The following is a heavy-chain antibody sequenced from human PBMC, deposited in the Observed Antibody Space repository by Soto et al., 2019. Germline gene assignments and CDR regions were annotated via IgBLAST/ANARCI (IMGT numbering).Heavy chain of an antibody. Sequence: GGSLRLSCAASGFTFSSYAMHWVRQAPGKGLEWVAVISYDGSNKYYADSVKGRFTISRDNSKNTLYLQMNSLRADDTAVYYCAKTYSSSSYYYGMDVWGQGTTVTVSS. CDR2: ISYDGSNK. CDR1: GFTFSSYA. V-gene: IGHV3-30-3*01. J-gene: IGHJ6*02. D-gene: IGHD6-6*01. CDR3: AKTYSSSSYYYGMDV.